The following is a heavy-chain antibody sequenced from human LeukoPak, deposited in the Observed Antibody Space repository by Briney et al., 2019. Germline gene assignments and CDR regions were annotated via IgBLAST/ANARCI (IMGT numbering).Heavy chain of an antibody. V-gene: IGHV3-23*01. J-gene: IGHJ4*02. CDR1: GFTFSSYA. D-gene: IGHD1-26*01. CDR3: AKDRGSLIVGAICYFDY. CDR2: ISGSGGST. Sequence: GGSLRLSCAASGFTFSSYAMSWVRQAPGKGLEWVSAISGSGGSTYYADSVKGRFTISRDNSKNTLYLQMNSLRAEDTAVYYCAKDRGSLIVGAICYFDYWGQGTLATVSS.